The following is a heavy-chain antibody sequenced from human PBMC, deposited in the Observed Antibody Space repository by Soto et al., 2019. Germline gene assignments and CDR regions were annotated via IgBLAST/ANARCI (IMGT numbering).Heavy chain of an antibody. D-gene: IGHD1-26*01. CDR2: IYYSGST. CDR3: ARGSHYNFDY. J-gene: IGHJ4*02. CDR1: GGSISSSSYY. Sequence: PSETLSLTCTVSGGSISSSSYYWGWIRQPPGKGLEWIGSIYYSGSTYYNPSLKRRATISVDTSKNQFSLKLSSVTAADPAVYYCARGSHYNFDYWGQGTLVTVSS. V-gene: IGHV4-39*01.